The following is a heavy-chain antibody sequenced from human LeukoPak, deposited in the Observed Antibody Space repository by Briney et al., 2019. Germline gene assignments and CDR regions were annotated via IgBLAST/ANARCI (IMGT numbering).Heavy chain of an antibody. CDR3: AKVGGFLEQSYFDY. J-gene: IGHJ4*02. CDR2: ISGSGGST. Sequence: PGGSLRLSCAASGFTFSSYAMSWVRQAPGKGLEWVSAISGSGGSTYYADSVKGGFTISRDNSKNTLYLQMNRLRAEDTAVYYCAKVGGFLEQSYFDYWGQGTLVTVSS. D-gene: IGHD3-3*01. V-gene: IGHV3-23*01. CDR1: GFTFSSYA.